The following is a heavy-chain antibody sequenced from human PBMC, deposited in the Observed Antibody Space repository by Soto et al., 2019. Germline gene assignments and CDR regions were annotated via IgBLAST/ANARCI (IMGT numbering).Heavy chain of an antibody. V-gene: IGHV3-74*01. Sequence: GGSLRLSCAASEFTFSSDWMHWVRQAPGKGLVWVSRISSDGSSTSYADSVKGRFTISRDNAKNTLYLQMNSLRAEDTAVYYCARALGYCRGGSCPWGQGTLVTVS. J-gene: IGHJ5*02. CDR1: EFTFSSDW. D-gene: IGHD2-15*01. CDR2: ISSDGSST. CDR3: ARALGYCRGGSCP.